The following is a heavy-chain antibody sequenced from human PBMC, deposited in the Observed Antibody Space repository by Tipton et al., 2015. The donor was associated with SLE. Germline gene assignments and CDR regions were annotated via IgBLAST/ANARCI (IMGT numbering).Heavy chain of an antibody. D-gene: IGHD6-13*01. CDR2: IYDIGGT. CDR3: ARSSVYSSSWPDY. V-gene: IGHV4-59*07. CDR1: GGSFSGYY. Sequence: TLSLTCAVYGGSFSGYYWSWIRQPPGKGLEWIGYIYDIGGTNYNPSLMGRLSMSMDTSKNQFSLKLSSVTAADTAVYYCARSSVYSSSWPDYWGQGTLVTVSS. J-gene: IGHJ4*02.